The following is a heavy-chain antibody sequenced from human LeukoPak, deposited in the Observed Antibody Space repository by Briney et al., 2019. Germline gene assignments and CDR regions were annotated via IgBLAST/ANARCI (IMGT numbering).Heavy chain of an antibody. CDR1: GGSISSGDYY. V-gene: IGHV4-30-4*01. J-gene: IGHJ5*02. Sequence: PSETLSLTCTVSGGSISSGDYYWSWLRQPPGKGLEWIGYIYYSGNSYYNPSLKSRVSVSVDTSKNQFSLKLSSVTAADTAVYFCARGTAGLNNWFDPWGQGNLVTVSS. D-gene: IGHD6-13*01. CDR3: ARGTAGLNNWFDP. CDR2: IYYSGNS.